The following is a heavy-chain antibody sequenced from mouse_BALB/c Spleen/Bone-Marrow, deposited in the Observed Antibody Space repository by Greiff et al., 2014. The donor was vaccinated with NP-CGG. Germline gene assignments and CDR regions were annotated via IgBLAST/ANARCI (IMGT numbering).Heavy chain of an antibody. D-gene: IGHD6-5*01. CDR3: AGGCTGYYSLDY. J-gene: IGHJ4*01. CDR1: GYTFTDYA. V-gene: IGHV1-67*01. Sequence: VQLQQSGPELVRPGVSVKISCKGSGYTFTDYAMHWVKQSHTKSLEWIGVISTYSGNTNYNQKFKGKATMTVDKSSSTTYVELARLTSEDSAIYFCAGGCTGYYSLDYWGQGTSVTVSS. CDR2: ISTYSGNT.